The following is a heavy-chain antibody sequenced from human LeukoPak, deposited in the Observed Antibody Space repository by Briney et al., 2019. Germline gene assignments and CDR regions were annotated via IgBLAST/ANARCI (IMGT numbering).Heavy chain of an antibody. CDR1: GFTFSSYA. CDR3: AKDSSLVPAASNWFDP. CDR2: ISGSGGST. V-gene: IGHV3-23*01. Sequence: GGSLRLSCAASGFTFSSYAMSWVRQAPGKGLEWVSAISGSGGSTYYADSVKGRFTISRDNSKNTLYLQMNSLRAEDTAVYYCAKDSSLVPAASNWFDPWGQGTLVTVSS. J-gene: IGHJ5*02. D-gene: IGHD2-2*01.